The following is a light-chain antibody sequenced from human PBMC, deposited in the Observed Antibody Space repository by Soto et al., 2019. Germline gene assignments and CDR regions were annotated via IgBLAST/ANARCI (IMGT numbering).Light chain of an antibody. J-gene: IGKJ4*01. Sequence: EIVLTQSPGTLSLSPGERATLFCRASQTITTSQLAWYQQKPGQAPRVLIFGASNRATGIPDRFSGSGSGTDFTLTISRLEPEDFAIYYCQQYNNWPLTFGGGTKVEIK. CDR2: GAS. V-gene: IGKV3-20*01. CDR3: QQYNNWPLT. CDR1: QTITTSQ.